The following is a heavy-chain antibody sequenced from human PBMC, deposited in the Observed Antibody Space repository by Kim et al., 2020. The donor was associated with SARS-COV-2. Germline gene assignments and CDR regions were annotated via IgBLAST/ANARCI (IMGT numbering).Heavy chain of an antibody. CDR3: ARHTSSGWYLSIGFGFDP. J-gene: IGHJ5*02. Sequence: SETLSLTCTVSGGSISSSSYYWGWIRQPPGKGLEWIGSIYYSGSTYYNPSLKSRVTISVDTSKNQFSLKLSSVTAADTAVYYCARHTSSGWYLSIGFGFDPWGEGALGTVSS. CDR1: GGSISSSSYY. V-gene: IGHV4-39*01. CDR2: IYYSGST. D-gene: IGHD6-19*01.